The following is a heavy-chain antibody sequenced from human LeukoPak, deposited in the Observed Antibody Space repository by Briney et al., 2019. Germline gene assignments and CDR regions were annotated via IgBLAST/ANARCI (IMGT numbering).Heavy chain of an antibody. D-gene: IGHD3-3*01. CDR1: GVYISRTPYY. V-gene: IGHV4-39*02. J-gene: IGHJ4*02. CDR2: ISCSGTT. Sequence: SETLSHIRSVSGVYISRTPYYWGSTRHPAGAGLEWIGRISCSGTTYYNPPLTSRDPMSRDTSTHRLSLELRSVTATVPPVYYCARRLLDRSGYFDYWGQGTLVTVSS. CDR3: ARRLLDRSGYFDY.